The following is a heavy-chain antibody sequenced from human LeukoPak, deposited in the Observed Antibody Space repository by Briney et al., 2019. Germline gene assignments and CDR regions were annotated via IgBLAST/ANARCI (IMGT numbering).Heavy chain of an antibody. CDR1: GFTFSSYW. D-gene: IGHD2-2*01. V-gene: IGHV3-74*01. Sequence: GGSLRLSCAASGFTFSSYWMHWVRQAPGKGLVWVSRINTDGSSTSYADSVKGRFTISRDNAKNTLYLQMNSLRAEDTAVYYCARSSEDIVVVPAALYHFDYWGQGTLVTVSS. CDR3: ARSSEDIVVVPAALYHFDY. CDR2: INTDGSST. J-gene: IGHJ4*02.